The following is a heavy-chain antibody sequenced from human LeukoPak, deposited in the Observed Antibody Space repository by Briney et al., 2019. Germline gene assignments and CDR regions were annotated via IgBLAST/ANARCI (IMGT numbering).Heavy chain of an antibody. CDR2: INPSGGST. D-gene: IGHD1-26*01. J-gene: IGHJ4*02. V-gene: IGHV1-46*01. Sequence: ASVKVSCKASGYTFTSYYMHWVRQAPGQGLEWMGIINPSGGSTSYAQKFQGRVTMTRDTSTSTVYMELSSLRSEDTAVYYCAREGSGSYFNPSRDSDYWGQGTLVTVSS. CDR3: AREGSGSYFNPSRDSDY. CDR1: GYTFTSYY.